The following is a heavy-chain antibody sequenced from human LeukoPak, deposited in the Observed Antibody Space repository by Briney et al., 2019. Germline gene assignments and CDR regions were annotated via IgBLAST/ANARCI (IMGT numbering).Heavy chain of an antibody. V-gene: IGHV1-18*01. Sequence: ASVKVSCKASGYTFSSYDISWVLQAPGQGLEWMGWISGYNGNTNSAQKLQGRVSMTTDTSTSTAYVELRSLRSDDTAVYYCARDRSPDFWSGDYRDAFDIWGQGTMVTVSS. D-gene: IGHD3-3*01. CDR1: GYTFSSYD. CDR2: ISGYNGNT. CDR3: ARDRSPDFWSGDYRDAFDI. J-gene: IGHJ3*02.